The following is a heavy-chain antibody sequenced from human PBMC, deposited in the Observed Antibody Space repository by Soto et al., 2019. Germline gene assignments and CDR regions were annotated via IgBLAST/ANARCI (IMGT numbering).Heavy chain of an antibody. CDR3: ARGSAEIHPDYYDSGAPDFDY. CDR2: ISSSSSTI. CDR1: GFTFSSYS. J-gene: IGHJ4*02. V-gene: IGHV3-48*02. D-gene: IGHD3-22*01. Sequence: GGSLRLSCAASGFTFSSYSMNWVRQAPGKGLEWVSYISSSSSTIYYADSVKGRFTISRDNAKNSLYLQMNSLRDEDTAVYYCARGSAEIHPDYYDSGAPDFDYWGQGTLVTVSS.